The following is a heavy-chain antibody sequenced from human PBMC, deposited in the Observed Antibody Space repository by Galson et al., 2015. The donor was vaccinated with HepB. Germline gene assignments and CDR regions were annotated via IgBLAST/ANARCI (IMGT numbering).Heavy chain of an antibody. CDR3: AKDPYLYSALAGTMAGFDY. CDR2: ISYDGSNK. CDR1: GFTFSNYG. D-gene: IGHD6-19*01. V-gene: IGHV3-30*18. Sequence: SLRPSCAASGFTFSNYGMHWVRQAPGKGLEWVAVISYDGSNKYYADSVKGRFTISRDNSKNTRYLQMNSLGAEDTALYYCAKDPYLYSALAGTMAGFDYWGQGTLVTVSS. J-gene: IGHJ4*02.